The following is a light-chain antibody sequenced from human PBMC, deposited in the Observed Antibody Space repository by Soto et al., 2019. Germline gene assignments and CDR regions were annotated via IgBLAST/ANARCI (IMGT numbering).Light chain of an antibody. CDR3: QQYGSSPMST. J-gene: IGKJ2*01. Sequence: DIVLTQSPGTLSLSPGERATLSCRASQSVSSSSLAWYQQKPGQAPRLLISGASNRATGIPDRFSGSGSGTDFTLTISRLEPEDFAVYYCQQYGSSPMSTFGQGTKLEI. CDR1: QSVSSSS. CDR2: GAS. V-gene: IGKV3-20*01.